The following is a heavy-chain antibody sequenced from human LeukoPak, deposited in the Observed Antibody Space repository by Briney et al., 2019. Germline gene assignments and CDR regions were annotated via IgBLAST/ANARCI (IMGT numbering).Heavy chain of an antibody. D-gene: IGHD3-10*01. CDR1: GFTFSVYG. CDR2: IWNDGSNK. V-gene: IGHV3-33*01. Sequence: GGSLRLSCAASGFTFSVYGMHWVRLAPGKGLEWVAVIWNDGSNKYYADSVKGRFTISRDNSKNTLYLRMNSLRAEDTAVYSCARASGPFDYWGQGTLVTVSS. CDR3: ARASGPFDY. J-gene: IGHJ4*02.